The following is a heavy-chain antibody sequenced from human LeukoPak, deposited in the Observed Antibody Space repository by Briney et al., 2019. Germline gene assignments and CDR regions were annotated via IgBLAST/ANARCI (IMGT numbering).Heavy chain of an antibody. D-gene: IGHD3-10*01. V-gene: IGHV3-23*01. CDR2: MSADSATT. Sequence: GGSLRLSCAASGFNFGSYSMTWVRQAPGKGLEWVSVMSADSATTFYADSVKGRFTISRDNAKNTVFLQMSSLRAEDTALYYCARKSASGNYPLDYWGQGTLVTVPS. CDR3: ARKSASGNYPLDY. CDR1: GFNFGSYS. J-gene: IGHJ4*02.